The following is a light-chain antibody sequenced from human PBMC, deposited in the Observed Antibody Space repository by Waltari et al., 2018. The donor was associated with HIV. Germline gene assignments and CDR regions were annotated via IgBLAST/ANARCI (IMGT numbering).Light chain of an antibody. J-gene: IGLJ1*01. CDR1: NSNISNNA. Sequence: QSVLTQPPSVSEAPRPRVTISCSGTNSNISNNAVNWYQQLPGKGPKLLVYYDNLLSSGVSDRVSGSKSGASASLAISGLQSEDEADYYCAAWDDTLNGFVFGSGTRVTVL. CDR3: AAWDDTLNGFV. V-gene: IGLV1-36*01. CDR2: YDN.